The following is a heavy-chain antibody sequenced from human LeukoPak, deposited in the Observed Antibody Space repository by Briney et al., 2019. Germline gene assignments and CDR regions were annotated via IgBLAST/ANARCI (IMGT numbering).Heavy chain of an antibody. CDR2: IKGDGSEK. D-gene: IGHD3-22*01. Sequence: GGSLRLSCAASGFTLSGYFMSWVRQAPGEGLEWVASIKGDGSEKYYVDSVKGRFTISRDNAKNSLYLQMNSLRAEDTAVYFCARDRGWRSGGYYLYYFDFWGQGTLVTVSS. CDR1: GFTLSGYF. CDR3: ARDRGWRSGGYYLYYFDF. J-gene: IGHJ4*02. V-gene: IGHV3-7*01.